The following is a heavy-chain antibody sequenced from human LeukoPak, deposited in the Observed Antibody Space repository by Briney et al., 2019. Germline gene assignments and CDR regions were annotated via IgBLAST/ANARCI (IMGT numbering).Heavy chain of an antibody. CDR2: IRYDGSNK. D-gene: IGHD6-19*01. Sequence: GGSLRLSCAASGFTFSSYGMHWVRQAPGKGLEWVAFIRYDGSNKYYADSVKGRFTISRDNSKNTLYLQMNSLRAEDTAVYYCAKLKVSGYSSGWYQHDDAFDIWGQGTMVTVSS. J-gene: IGHJ3*02. CDR3: AKLKVSGYSSGWYQHDDAFDI. CDR1: GFTFSSYG. V-gene: IGHV3-30*02.